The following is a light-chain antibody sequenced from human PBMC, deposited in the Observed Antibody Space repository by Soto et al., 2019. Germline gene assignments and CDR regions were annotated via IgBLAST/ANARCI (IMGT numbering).Light chain of an antibody. CDR1: SSDVGGYNY. Sequence: QSALIQPASASGSPGQSITISCTGTSSDVGGYNYVSWYQHHPGKAPKLVIFDVDNRPSGVSDRFSGSKSGNTASLTISGLQAEDEADSHCISYTSSTAYVFGSGTKVTVL. J-gene: IGLJ1*01. V-gene: IGLV2-14*03. CDR2: DVD. CDR3: ISYTSSTAYV.